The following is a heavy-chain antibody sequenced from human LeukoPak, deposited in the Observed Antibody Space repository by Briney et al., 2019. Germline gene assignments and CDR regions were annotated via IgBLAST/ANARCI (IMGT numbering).Heavy chain of an antibody. D-gene: IGHD2/OR15-2a*01. J-gene: IGHJ4*02. V-gene: IGHV4-39*07. CDR3: ARDWNSEMTNFDY. CDR1: VGSLSSSSYY. Sequence: SETLSLTCTVSVGSLSSSSYYGGWIRQPPGKGLEWIGSIYYSGSPYYNPSLKSRATISVDTSKNQFSLKLSSVTAADPAVYYCARDWNSEMTNFDYWGQGTLVTVSS. CDR2: IYYSGSP.